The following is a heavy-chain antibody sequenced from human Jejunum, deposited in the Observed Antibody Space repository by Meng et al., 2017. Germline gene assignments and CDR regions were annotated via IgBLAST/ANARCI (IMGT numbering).Heavy chain of an antibody. J-gene: IGHJ4*02. D-gene: IGHD2-8*02. CDR2: IRNKGQSYTT. CDR1: GFTFSDHL. Sequence: GESLKSPCAAPGFTFSDHLMDWVRQAPGKGLEWVARIRNKGQSYTTEYVASAKGRFTTSRDDSKNSLYLQMNSLKTEDTALYYCARLTGISSPSFDHWGLSTLVTVSS. CDR3: ARLTGISSPSFDH. V-gene: IGHV3-72*01.